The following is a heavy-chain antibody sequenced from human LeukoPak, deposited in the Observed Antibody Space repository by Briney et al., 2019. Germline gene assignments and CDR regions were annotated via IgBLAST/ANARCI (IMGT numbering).Heavy chain of an antibody. V-gene: IGHV3-7*03. J-gene: IGHJ4*02. CDR1: GFTFSSYA. CDR2: IKQDGSEK. CDR3: AQDGASIRFDN. D-gene: IGHD5-24*01. Sequence: GGSLRLSCAASGFTFSSYAMSWVRQAPGKGLEWVANIKQDGSEKYYVDSVKGRFTISRDNSKNTLYLQMNSLRAEDTAVYYCAQDGASIRFDNWGQGTLVTVSS.